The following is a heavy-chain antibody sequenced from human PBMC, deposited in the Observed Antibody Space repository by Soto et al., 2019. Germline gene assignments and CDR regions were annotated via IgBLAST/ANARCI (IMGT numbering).Heavy chain of an antibody. CDR3: ARIVSGDYDSSGYLYYFDY. CDR2: IYYSGST. CDR1: GGSISSGGYY. Sequence: SETLSLTCTVSGGSISSGGYYWSWIRQHPGKGLEWIGYIYYSGSTYYNPSLKSRVTISVDTSKNQFSLKLSSVTAADTAVYYCARIVSGDYDSSGYLYYFDYWGQGTLVTVSS. V-gene: IGHV4-31*03. J-gene: IGHJ4*02. D-gene: IGHD3-22*01.